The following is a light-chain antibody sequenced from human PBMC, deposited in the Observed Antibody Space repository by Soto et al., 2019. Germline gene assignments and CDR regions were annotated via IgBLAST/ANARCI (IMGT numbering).Light chain of an antibody. Sequence: QMTQSPSTLSASVGDRVTITCRASQSINTWLAWYQQKPGTAPRLLIYDVSTLQSVVPSRFSGSGSGTEFTLTFASLQLDDSAIYYCQQYDGYFGPGTQV. J-gene: IGKJ3*01. CDR1: QSINTW. CDR3: QQYDGY. V-gene: IGKV1-5*01. CDR2: DVS.